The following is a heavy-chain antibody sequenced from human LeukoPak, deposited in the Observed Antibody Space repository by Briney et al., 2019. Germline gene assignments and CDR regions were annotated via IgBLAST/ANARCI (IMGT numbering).Heavy chain of an antibody. D-gene: IGHD4-17*01. Sequence: GGSLRLSCAASGLTFDDYAMHWVRQAPGKGLEWVSGISWNSGSIGYADSVKGRFTISRDNAKNSLYLQMNSLRAEDTALYYCATSYGDFREPFDYWGQGTLVTVSS. V-gene: IGHV3-9*01. CDR1: GLTFDDYA. CDR3: ATSYGDFREPFDY. CDR2: ISWNSGSI. J-gene: IGHJ4*02.